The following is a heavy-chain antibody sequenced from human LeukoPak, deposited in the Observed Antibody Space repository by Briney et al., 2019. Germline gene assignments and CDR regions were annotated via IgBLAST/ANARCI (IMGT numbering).Heavy chain of an antibody. CDR2: IYSGGST. J-gene: IGHJ4*02. D-gene: IGHD4/OR15-4a*01. CDR1: GLTVSSNS. CDR3: ARRAGAYSHPYDY. Sequence: GGSLRLSCAASGLTVSSNSMSWVRQAPGKGLEWVSFIYSGGSTYYADSVKGRFTISRDNSKNTLYLQMNSPRADDTAVYYCARRAGAYSHPYDYWGQGTLVTVSS. V-gene: IGHV3-53*01.